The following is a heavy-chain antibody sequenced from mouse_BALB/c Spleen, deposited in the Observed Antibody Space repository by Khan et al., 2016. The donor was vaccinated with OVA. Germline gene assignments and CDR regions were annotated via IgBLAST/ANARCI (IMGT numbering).Heavy chain of an antibody. CDR3: GRGHYCDTFAY. CDR2: ISDGGSYT. J-gene: IGHJ3*01. CDR1: GFTFSDYY. D-gene: IGHD2-13*01. Sequence: EVELVESGGGLVKPGGSLKLSCSASGFTFSDYYMYWVRQTPEQGLEWVATISDGGSYTYYPDSVKGRFTITRDNAKNNLFLQLSSLKSEDTSMFYCGRGHYCDTFAYWGQGTLVTVSA. V-gene: IGHV5-4*02.